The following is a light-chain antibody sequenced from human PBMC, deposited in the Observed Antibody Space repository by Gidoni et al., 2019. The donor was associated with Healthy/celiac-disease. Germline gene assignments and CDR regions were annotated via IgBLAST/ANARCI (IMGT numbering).Light chain of an antibody. J-gene: IGKJ2*01. CDR2: GAS. CDR3: QQYGSLYT. CDR1: QNVSSSY. V-gene: IGKV3-20*01. Sequence: EIVLTQSPGTLSLSPGERATLSCRASQNVSSSYLAWYQQKPGQAPRLLIYGASSRATGIPDRFSGSGSGTDFTLTISRLEPEDFAVYYCQQYGSLYTFXQXTKLEIK.